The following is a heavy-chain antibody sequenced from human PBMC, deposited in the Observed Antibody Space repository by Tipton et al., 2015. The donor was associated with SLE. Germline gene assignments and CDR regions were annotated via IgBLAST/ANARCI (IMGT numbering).Heavy chain of an antibody. Sequence: TLSLTCTVSGGSITSSGNYWGWVRQPPGKGLEWIGTMYYTGTTYYNPSLKSRVTISVDTSKNQFSLKLSSVTAADTAVYYCVRDHDHDFWSAYPDYYGMDVWGQGTTVTVS. CDR3: VRDHDHDFWSAYPDYYGMDV. CDR2: MYYTGTT. V-gene: IGHV4-39*07. J-gene: IGHJ6*02. CDR1: GGSITSSGNY. D-gene: IGHD3-3*01.